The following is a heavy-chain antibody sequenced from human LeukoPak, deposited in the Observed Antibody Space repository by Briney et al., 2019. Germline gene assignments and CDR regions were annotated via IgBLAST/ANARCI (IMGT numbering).Heavy chain of an antibody. J-gene: IGHJ4*02. CDR3: ARTFTIFGGIDY. CDR1: GGSISSGGYY. V-gene: IGHV4-30-2*01. D-gene: IGHD3-3*01. Sequence: SETLSLTCTVSGGSISSGGYYWSWIRQPPGKGLEWIGYIYHSGSTYYNPSLKSRVTISVDRSKNQFSLKLSSVTAADTAVYYCARTFTIFGGIDYWGQGTLVTVSS. CDR2: IYHSGST.